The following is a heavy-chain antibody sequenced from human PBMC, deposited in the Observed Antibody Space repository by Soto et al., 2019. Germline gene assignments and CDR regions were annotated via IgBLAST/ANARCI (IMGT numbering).Heavy chain of an antibody. V-gene: IGHV5-10-1*01. CDR2: IDPSDSYT. Sequence: PXESLKVSWKCSGNSFTGYLISWVLQMPGKGLERMGRIDPSDSYTNYSPSFQGHVTISADKSISTAYLQWSSLEASDTAMYYCARPRSSSSSYFEYWGQGTLVTVSS. J-gene: IGHJ4*02. D-gene: IGHD6-6*01. CDR1: GNSFTGYL. CDR3: ARPRSSSSSYFEY.